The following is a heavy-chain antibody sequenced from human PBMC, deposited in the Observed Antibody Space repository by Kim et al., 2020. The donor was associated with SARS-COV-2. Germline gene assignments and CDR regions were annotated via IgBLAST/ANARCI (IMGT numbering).Heavy chain of an antibody. D-gene: IGHD6-13*01. V-gene: IGHV3-11*06. Sequence: AYEKGRFTITGDNARNSLYLQMSSLRDEDTAVYYCARARQYSSSWYTFDYWGQGTLVTVSS. J-gene: IGHJ4*02. CDR3: ARARQYSSSWYTFDY.